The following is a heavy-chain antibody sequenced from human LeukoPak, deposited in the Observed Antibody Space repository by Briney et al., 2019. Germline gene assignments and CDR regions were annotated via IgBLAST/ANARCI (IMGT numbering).Heavy chain of an antibody. D-gene: IGHD6-13*01. V-gene: IGHV4-61*05. CDR1: GGSISSSSYY. Sequence: SETLSLTCTVSGGSISSSSYYWGWIRQPPGKRLEWIGYIYYSGSTNYTPSLKSRVTISVDTSKNQFSLKLSSVTAADTAVYYCARQGAAAGTESDERDRGVDAFDIWGQGTMVTVSS. J-gene: IGHJ3*02. CDR3: ARQGAAAGTESDERDRGVDAFDI. CDR2: IYYSGST.